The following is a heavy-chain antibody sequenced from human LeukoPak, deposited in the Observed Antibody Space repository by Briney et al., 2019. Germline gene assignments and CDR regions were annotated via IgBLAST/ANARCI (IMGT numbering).Heavy chain of an antibody. D-gene: IGHD4-11*01. Sequence: GASVKVSCKASRYTFTSYGISWVRQAPGQGLEWMGWISAYNGNTNYAQKLQGRVTMTTDTSTSTAYMELRSLRSDDTAVYYCASAQSFRKTTNFPFDYWGQGTLVTVSS. CDR2: ISAYNGNT. J-gene: IGHJ4*02. CDR1: RYTFTSYG. CDR3: ASAQSFRKTTNFPFDY. V-gene: IGHV1-18*01.